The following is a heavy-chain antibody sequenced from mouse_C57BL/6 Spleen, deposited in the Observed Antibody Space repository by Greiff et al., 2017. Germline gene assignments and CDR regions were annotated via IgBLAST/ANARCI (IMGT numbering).Heavy chain of an antibody. V-gene: IGHV5-17*01. CDR1: GFTFSDYG. CDR3: ARGEFLYAMDY. CDR2: ISRGSSTI. J-gene: IGHJ4*01. Sequence: EVMLVESGGGLVKPGGSLKLSCAASGFTFSDYGMHWVRQAPEKGLEWVAYISRGSSTIYYADTVKGRFTISRDNAKNTLFLQMTSLRSEDTAMYYCARGEFLYAMDYRGQGTSVTVDS.